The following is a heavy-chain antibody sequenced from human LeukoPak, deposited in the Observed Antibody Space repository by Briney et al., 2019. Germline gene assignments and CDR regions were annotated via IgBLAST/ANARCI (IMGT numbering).Heavy chain of an antibody. J-gene: IGHJ4*02. CDR1: GGSFSGYY. CDR3: ARVAVTTRRYGYNYNYFDY. Sequence: PSETLSLTCAVYGGSFSGYYWSWIRQPPGQGLEWIREINHSGSTNYNPSLKSRVTISVDTSKNQFSLKLSSVTAADTAVYYCARVAVTTRRYGYNYNYFDYWGQGTLVTVSS. D-gene: IGHD5-24*01. V-gene: IGHV4-34*01. CDR2: INHSGST.